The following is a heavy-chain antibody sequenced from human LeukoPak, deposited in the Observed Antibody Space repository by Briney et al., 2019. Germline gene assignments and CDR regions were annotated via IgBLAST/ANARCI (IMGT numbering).Heavy chain of an antibody. CDR1: GFTFSSYG. CDR3: AKGPRTYSSGLLNY. Sequence: PGGSLRLSCAASGFTFSSYGMHWVRQAPGKGLEWVAVISYDGSNKYYADSVKGRFTISRDNSKNTLYLQMNSLRAEDTAEYYCAKGPRTYSSGLLNYWGQGTLVTVSS. D-gene: IGHD6-19*01. J-gene: IGHJ4*02. V-gene: IGHV3-30*18. CDR2: ISYDGSNK.